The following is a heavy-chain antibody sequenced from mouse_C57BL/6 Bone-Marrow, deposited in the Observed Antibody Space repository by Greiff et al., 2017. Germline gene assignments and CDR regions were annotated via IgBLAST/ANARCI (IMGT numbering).Heavy chain of an antibody. J-gene: IGHJ1*03. Sequence: QVQLQQPGAELVRPGSSVKLSCKASGYTFTSYWMHWVKQTPIQGLEWIGTIDPSDSETHYNQKFKDKATLTVDKSSSTAYMQLSSLTSEDSAVYYCGRDDDCDSSWDFDVWGTGTTVTVSS. V-gene: IGHV1-52*01. CDR2: IDPSDSET. CDR3: GRDDDCDSSWDFDV. CDR1: GYTFTSYW. D-gene: IGHD1-1*01.